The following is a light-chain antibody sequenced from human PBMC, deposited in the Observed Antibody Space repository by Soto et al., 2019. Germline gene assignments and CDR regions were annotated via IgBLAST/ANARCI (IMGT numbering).Light chain of an antibody. CDR3: CSYADGSIYV. J-gene: IGLJ1*01. Sequence: QSALTQPASVSGSPGQSISISCSGTSRDIGAYNYVSWYLQHPGKAPKLMIYEVVNRPSGVSNRFSGSKSGNTASLTISGLQAEDEADYYCCSYADGSIYVFGTGTKVNVL. CDR2: EVV. V-gene: IGLV2-14*01. CDR1: SRDIGAYNY.